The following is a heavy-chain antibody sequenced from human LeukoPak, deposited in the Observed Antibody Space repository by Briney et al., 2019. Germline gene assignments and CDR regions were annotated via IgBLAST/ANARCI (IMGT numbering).Heavy chain of an antibody. Sequence: SETLSLTCAVYGGSFSGYYWSWIRQPPGKGLEWIGEINHSGSTNYNPSLKSRVTISVDTSKNQFSLKLSSVTAADTAVYYCARGPAVAGTVDYWGQGTLVTASS. V-gene: IGHV4-34*01. CDR1: GGSFSGYY. CDR2: INHSGST. D-gene: IGHD6-19*01. CDR3: ARGPAVAGTVDY. J-gene: IGHJ4*02.